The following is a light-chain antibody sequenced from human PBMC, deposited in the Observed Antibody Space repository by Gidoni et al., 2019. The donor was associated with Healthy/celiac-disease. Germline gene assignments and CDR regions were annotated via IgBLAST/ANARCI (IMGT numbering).Light chain of an antibody. CDR2: WAS. V-gene: IGKV4-1*01. CDR1: QSVLYSSNNKNY. Sequence: DIVMPQSPDSLAVSLGERATINCKSSQSVLYSSNNKNYLAWYQQKPGQPPKLLIYWASTRESGVPDRFSGSGSGTDFTLTISSLQAEDVAVYYCQPYYSTPLTFGGXTKVEIK. CDR3: QPYYSTPLT. J-gene: IGKJ4*01.